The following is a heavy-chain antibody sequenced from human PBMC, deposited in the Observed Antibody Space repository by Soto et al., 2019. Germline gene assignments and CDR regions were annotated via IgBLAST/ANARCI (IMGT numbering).Heavy chain of an antibody. Sequence: ASVKVSCKASGYTFTGYYMHWVRQAPGQGLEWMGWINPNSGGTNYAQKFQGRVTMTRDTSISTAYMELSRLRSDDTAVYYCARSRSTVVTPGYFDYWGQGTRVTVSA. J-gene: IGHJ4*02. CDR3: ARSRSTVVTPGYFDY. D-gene: IGHD4-17*01. CDR1: GYTFTGYY. CDR2: INPNSGGT. V-gene: IGHV1-2*02.